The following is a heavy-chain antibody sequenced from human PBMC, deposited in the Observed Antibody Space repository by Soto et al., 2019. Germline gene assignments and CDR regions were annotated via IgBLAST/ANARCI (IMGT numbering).Heavy chain of an antibody. CDR2: ISAYNGNT. CDR1: GYTFTSYG. V-gene: IGHV1-18*01. J-gene: IGHJ5*02. Sequence: ASVKVSCKASGYTFTSYGISWVRQAPGQGLEWMGWISAYNGNTNYAQKLQGRVTMTTDTSTSTAYMELRSLRSDDTAVYYCARVDYDFWSGLLIPPLSGWFDPWGQGTLVTVPQ. D-gene: IGHD3-3*01. CDR3: ARVDYDFWSGLLIPPLSGWFDP.